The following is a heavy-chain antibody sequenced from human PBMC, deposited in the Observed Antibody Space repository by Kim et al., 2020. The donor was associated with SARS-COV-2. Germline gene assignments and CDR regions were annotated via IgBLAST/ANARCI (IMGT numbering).Heavy chain of an antibody. Sequence: TIQYAASVSGRCTISRDNAKNSLYLELNSLRPEDTASYSCAKCRWDAADVWGQGTPVTVSS. V-gene: IGHV3-48*03. CDR2: TI. J-gene: IGHJ6*02. D-gene: IGHD1-26*01. CDR3: AKCRWDAADV.